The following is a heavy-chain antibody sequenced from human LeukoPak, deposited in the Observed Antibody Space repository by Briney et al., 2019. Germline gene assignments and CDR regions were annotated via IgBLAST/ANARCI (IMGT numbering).Heavy chain of an antibody. CDR3: ARPRVGATGWFDP. Sequence: GGSLRLSCAASGFTSSSYGMHWVCQAPGKGLEWVAVISYDGSNKYYADSVKGRFTISRDNAKNSLYLQMNSLRAADTAVYYCARPRVGATGWFDPWGQGTLVTVSS. CDR1: GFTSSSYG. D-gene: IGHD1-26*01. J-gene: IGHJ5*02. V-gene: IGHV3-30*03. CDR2: ISYDGSNK.